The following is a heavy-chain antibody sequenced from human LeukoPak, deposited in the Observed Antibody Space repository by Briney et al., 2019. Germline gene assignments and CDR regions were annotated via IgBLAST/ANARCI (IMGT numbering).Heavy chain of an antibody. Sequence: SETLSLTRTVSGGSISSYYWSWIRQPAGKGLGWIGRIYTSGSTNYNPSLKSRVTMSVDTSKNQFSLKLSSVTAADTAVYYCAGVVVGATVFDYWGQGALVTVSS. CDR2: IYTSGST. CDR1: GGSISSYY. J-gene: IGHJ4*02. D-gene: IGHD1-26*01. V-gene: IGHV4-4*07. CDR3: AGVVVGATVFDY.